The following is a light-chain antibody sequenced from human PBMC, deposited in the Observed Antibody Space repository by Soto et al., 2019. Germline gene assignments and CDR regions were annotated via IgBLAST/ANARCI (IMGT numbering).Light chain of an antibody. V-gene: IGKV3-15*01. Sequence: EIVMTQSPATLSVSPGERATLSCRASQSVSSNLAWYQQKPGQAPRLLIYGASTRATGIPARFSGSGSGTEFTLTISSLQSEDFAVYYCQQYNQMYTFGQGTKVDIK. J-gene: IGKJ2*01. CDR2: GAS. CDR1: QSVSSN. CDR3: QQYNQMYT.